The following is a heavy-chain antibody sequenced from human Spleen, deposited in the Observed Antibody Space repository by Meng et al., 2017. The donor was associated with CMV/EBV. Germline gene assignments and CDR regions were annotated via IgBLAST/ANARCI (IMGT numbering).Heavy chain of an antibody. CDR1: GFKFDDYA. CDR2: IGTVGDT. CDR3: ARARSPTHFDY. V-gene: IGHV3-13*01. Sequence: GESLKISCAASGFKFDDYAMHWVRQAPGKGLEWVSSIGTVGDTYSIGSVKGRFIISREDAKNSVYLQMNGLRDGDTGLYYCARARSPTHFDYWGQGALVTVSS. J-gene: IGHJ4*02.